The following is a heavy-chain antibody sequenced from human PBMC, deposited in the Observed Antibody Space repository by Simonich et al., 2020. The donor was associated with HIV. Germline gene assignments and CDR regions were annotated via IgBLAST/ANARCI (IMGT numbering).Heavy chain of an antibody. CDR2: IDHSEST. CDR3: ARRSGYDLDY. V-gene: IGHV4-34*01. Sequence: QVHLQQWGAGLLKPSETLSLTCAVYGGSFSGYYWNWIRQPPGKGLEWIGEIDHSESTNYNPSLKSRVTISVDTSKNQFSLKLSSVTAADTAVYYCARRSGYDLDYWGQGTLVTVSS. CDR1: GGSFSGYY. J-gene: IGHJ4*02. D-gene: IGHD5-12*01.